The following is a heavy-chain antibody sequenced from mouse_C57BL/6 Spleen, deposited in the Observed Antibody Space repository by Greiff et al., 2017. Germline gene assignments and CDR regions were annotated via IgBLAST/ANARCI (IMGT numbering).Heavy chain of an antibody. J-gene: IGHJ4*01. V-gene: IGHV1-26*01. Sequence: VQLQQSGPELVKPGASVKISYKASGYTFTDYYMNWVKQSHGKSLEWIGDINPNNGGTSYNQKFKGKATLTVDKSSSTAYMELRSLTSEDSAVYYCASNYYGSSWDAMDYWGQGTSVTVSS. CDR2: INPNNGGT. D-gene: IGHD1-1*01. CDR1: GYTFTDYY. CDR3: ASNYYGSSWDAMDY.